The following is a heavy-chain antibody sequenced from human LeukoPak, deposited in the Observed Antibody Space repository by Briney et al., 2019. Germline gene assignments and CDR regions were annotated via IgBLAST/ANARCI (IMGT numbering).Heavy chain of an antibody. D-gene: IGHD5-18*01. CDR3: ARDRYSYGQYYFDY. CDR2: INPNSGGT. V-gene: IGHV1-2*06. Sequence: ASVKVSSKASGYTFTGYYMHWVRQAPGQGLEWMGRINPNSGGTNYAQKFQGRVTMTRDTSISTAYMELSRLRSDDTAVYYCARDRYSYGQYYFDYWGQGTLVTVSS. J-gene: IGHJ4*02. CDR1: GYTFTGYY.